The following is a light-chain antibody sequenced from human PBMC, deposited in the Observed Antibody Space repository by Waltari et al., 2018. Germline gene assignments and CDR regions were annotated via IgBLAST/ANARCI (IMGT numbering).Light chain of an antibody. CDR2: LNSGGSH. V-gene: IGLV4-69*01. CDR1: GGHSGYA. Sequence: QVVLTQSPSASASLGASVKLTCTLSGGHSGYAIAWPPQQPEKGPRYLMKLNSGGSHTKGDGIPDRFSGSSSGAERYLTISSLQSEDEADYYCQTWGTGIRVFGGGTRLTVL. J-gene: IGLJ3*02. CDR3: QTWGTGIRV.